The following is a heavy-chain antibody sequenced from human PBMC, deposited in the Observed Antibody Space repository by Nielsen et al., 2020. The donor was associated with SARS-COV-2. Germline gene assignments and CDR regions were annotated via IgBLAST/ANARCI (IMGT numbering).Heavy chain of an antibody. D-gene: IGHD6-19*01. CDR1: GDSVSSNSAA. V-gene: IGHV6-1*01. J-gene: IGHJ5*02. Sequence: SQTLSLTCAISGDSVSSNSAAWNWIRRSPSRGLEWLGRTYYRSKWYNDYAVSVKSRITINPDTSKNQFSLQLNSVTPEDTAVYYCARGYSIAVAGTTGWFDPWGQGTLVTVSS. CDR2: TYYRSKWYN. CDR3: ARGYSIAVAGTTGWFDP.